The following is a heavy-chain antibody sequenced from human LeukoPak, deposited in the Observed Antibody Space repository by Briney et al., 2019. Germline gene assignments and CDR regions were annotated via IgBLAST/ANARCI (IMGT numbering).Heavy chain of an antibody. J-gene: IGHJ4*02. CDR3: AKGYCSSTSCYEDY. Sequence: GGSLRLSCSASGFTFSSYAMHWVRQAPGKGLEYVSAISSNGGSTYYADSVKGRFTISRDNSKNTLYLQMSSLRAEDTAVYYCAKGYCSSTSCYEDYWGQGTLVTVSS. CDR2: ISSNGGST. V-gene: IGHV3-64D*09. D-gene: IGHD2-2*01. CDR1: GFTFSSYA.